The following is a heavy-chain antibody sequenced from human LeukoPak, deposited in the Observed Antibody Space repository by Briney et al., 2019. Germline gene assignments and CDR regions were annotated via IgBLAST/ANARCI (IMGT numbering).Heavy chain of an antibody. J-gene: IGHJ4*02. V-gene: IGHV4-4*02. CDR3: ARDPRYCTNGVCYPGD. CDR1: SGSISSSNW. Sequence: PSETLSLTCAVSSGSISSSNWWSWVRQPPGKGLEWIGEIYHSGSTNYNPSLKSRVTISVDKSKNQFSLKLSSVTAADTAVYYCARDPRYCTNGVCYPGDWGQGTLVTVSS. CDR2: IYHSGST. D-gene: IGHD2-8*01.